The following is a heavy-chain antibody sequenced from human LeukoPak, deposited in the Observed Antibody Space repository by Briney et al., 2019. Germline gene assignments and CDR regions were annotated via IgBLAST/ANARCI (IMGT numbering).Heavy chain of an antibody. CDR2: ISYDGSNK. CDR1: GFTFSSYA. V-gene: IGHV3-30-3*01. D-gene: IGHD3-22*01. J-gene: IGHJ4*02. Sequence: GGSLRLSCAASGFTFSSYAMHWVRQAPGKGLEWVAVISYDGSNKYYADSVKGRFTISRDNSKNTLYLQINSLRAEDTAVYYCARDLVYYYDSSGYPGGYFDYWGQGTLVTVSS. CDR3: ARDLVYYYDSSGYPGGYFDY.